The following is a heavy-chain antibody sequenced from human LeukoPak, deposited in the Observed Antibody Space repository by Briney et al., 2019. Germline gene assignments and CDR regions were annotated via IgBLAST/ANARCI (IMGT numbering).Heavy chain of an antibody. Sequence: RSLRLSRAASGFTPTSYAMHWVRQAPGEGLGWVAVISYDGSNKYYADSVKGRFTISRDNSKSTLYLQMNSLRAEDTAVYYCAREVHSGYYTALDYWGQGTLVTVSS. CDR1: GFTPTSYA. CDR3: AREVHSGYYTALDY. D-gene: IGHD5-12*01. J-gene: IGHJ4*02. V-gene: IGHV3-30*01. CDR2: ISYDGSNK.